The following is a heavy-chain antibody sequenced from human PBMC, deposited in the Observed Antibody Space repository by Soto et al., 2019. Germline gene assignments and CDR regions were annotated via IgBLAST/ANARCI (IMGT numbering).Heavy chain of an antibody. D-gene: IGHD3-10*02. Sequence: QVQLQQWGAGLLKPSETLSLTCAVYGGSFSGYYWSWIRQPPGKGLEWIGEINHSGSTNYNPSLKSRVTISVDTSKNQFSLKLSSVTAADTAVYYGARCVRGVSNWFDPWGQETLVTVSS. CDR3: ARCVRGVSNWFDP. J-gene: IGHJ5*02. CDR2: INHSGST. CDR1: GGSFSGYY. V-gene: IGHV4-34*01.